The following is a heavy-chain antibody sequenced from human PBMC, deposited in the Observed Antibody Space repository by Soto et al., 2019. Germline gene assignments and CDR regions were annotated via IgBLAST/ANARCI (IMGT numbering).Heavy chain of an antibody. J-gene: IGHJ4*02. CDR1: GYSISSGYY. CDR2: IYHSGST. D-gene: IGHD6-19*01. CDR3: AGSLAVAGSGY. Sequence: PSETLSLTCAVSGYSISSGYYWGWIRQPPGKGLEWIGSIYHSGSTYYNPSLKSRVTISVDTSKNQFSLKLSSVTAADTAVYYCAGSLAVAGSGYWGQGTLVTVSS. V-gene: IGHV4-38-2*01.